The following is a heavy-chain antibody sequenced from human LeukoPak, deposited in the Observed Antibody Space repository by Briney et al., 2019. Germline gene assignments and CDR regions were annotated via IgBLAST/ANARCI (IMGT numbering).Heavy chain of an antibody. CDR2: IIPIFGTA. J-gene: IGHJ4*02. V-gene: IGHV1-69*06. CDR1: GGTFSSYA. D-gene: IGHD6-13*01. Sequence: SSMKVSCKASGGTFSSYAISWVRQAPGQGLEWMGGIIPIFGTANYAQKFQGRVTITADKSTSTAYMELSNLRSEDTAVYYCASQTREQQLVHSGNYYFDYWGQGTLVTVSS. CDR3: ASQTREQQLVHSGNYYFDY.